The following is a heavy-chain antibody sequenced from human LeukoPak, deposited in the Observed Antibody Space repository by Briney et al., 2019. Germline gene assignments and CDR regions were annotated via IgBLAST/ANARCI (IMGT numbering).Heavy chain of an antibody. J-gene: IGHJ6*02. CDR3: ARGRGNYDFWSGYPSLYYYYGMDV. Sequence: SETLSLTCAVSGGSISSSNWWSWVRQPPGKGLEWIREINHSGSTNYNPSLKSRVTISVDTSKNQFSLKLSSVTAADTAVYYCARGRGNYDFWSGYPSLYYYYGMDVWGQGTTVTVSS. CDR2: INHSGST. V-gene: IGHV4-4*02. CDR1: GGSISSSNW. D-gene: IGHD3-3*01.